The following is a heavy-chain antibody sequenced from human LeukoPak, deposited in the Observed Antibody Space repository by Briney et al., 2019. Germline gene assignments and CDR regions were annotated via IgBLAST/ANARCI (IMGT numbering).Heavy chain of an antibody. CDR3: ARDQRITMVRGVNPPDY. V-gene: IGHV1-2*02. CDR1: GYTFTGYY. D-gene: IGHD3-10*01. Sequence: TSVKVSCKASGYTFTGYYMHWVRQAPGQGLEWMGGINPNSGGTNYAQKFQGRVTMTRDTSISTAYMELSRLRSDDTAVYYCARDQRITMVRGVNPPDYWGQGTLVTVSS. CDR2: INPNSGGT. J-gene: IGHJ4*02.